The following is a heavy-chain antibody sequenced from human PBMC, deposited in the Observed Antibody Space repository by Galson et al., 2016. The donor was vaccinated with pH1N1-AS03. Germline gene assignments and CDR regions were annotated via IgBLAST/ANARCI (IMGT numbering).Heavy chain of an antibody. CDR2: IMPVFGPA. V-gene: IGHV1-69*13. CDR3: ATDHYETSDFRGDWDY. J-gene: IGHJ4*02. Sequence: SVKVSCKASGGNFRTHPISWVRQAPGQGLEWMGGIMPVFGPAKYAQKFQGRVTISVDESTSTAYMELNNLRPQDTAVYYCATDHYETSDFRGDWDYWGQGTPVTVSS. CDR1: GGNFRTHP. D-gene: IGHD3-22*01.